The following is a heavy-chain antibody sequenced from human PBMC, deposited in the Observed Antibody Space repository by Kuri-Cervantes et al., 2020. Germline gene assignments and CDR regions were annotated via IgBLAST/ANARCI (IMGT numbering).Heavy chain of an antibody. D-gene: IGHD3-16*01. V-gene: IGHV3-21*01. CDR3: ARDNGGWGGENYFDY. J-gene: IGHJ4*02. CDR2: ISSSSSYI. Sequence: GESLKISCAASGFTFSSYSMNWVRQAPGKGLEWVSSISSSSSYIYYADSVKGRFTISRDNAKNSLYLKMNSLRAEDTAVYYCARDNGGWGGENYFDYWGQGTLVTVSS. CDR1: GFTFSSYS.